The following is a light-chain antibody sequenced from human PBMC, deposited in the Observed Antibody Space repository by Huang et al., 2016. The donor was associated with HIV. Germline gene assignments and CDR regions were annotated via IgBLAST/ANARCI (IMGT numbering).Light chain of an antibody. CDR2: AAS. J-gene: IGKJ2*01. Sequence: DIQMTQSPSSLSASVGDRVTITCRASQSISSYLHWYQQKPGKAPKLRIYAASSLQSGVPSRFSGSGSVTDFTLTISSLQPEDFATYYCQQSYSTLRYTFGQGTKLEIK. CDR3: QQSYSTLRYT. CDR1: QSISSY. V-gene: IGKV1-39*01.